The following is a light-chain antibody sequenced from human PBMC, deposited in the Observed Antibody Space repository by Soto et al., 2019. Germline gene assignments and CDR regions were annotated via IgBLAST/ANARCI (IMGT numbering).Light chain of an antibody. J-gene: IGKJ3*01. CDR3: QQYESLPPR. CDR1: QGINNY. V-gene: IGKV1-33*01. CDR2: DAS. Sequence: DTQLTQSPSSLSASVGNRVTITCQAGQGINNYLTWYQQKSGKPPKLLIYDASTLEAGVPSRFRGSGSGTDFILSISSLQPDDVATYYCQQYESLPPRFGPGTTVEIK.